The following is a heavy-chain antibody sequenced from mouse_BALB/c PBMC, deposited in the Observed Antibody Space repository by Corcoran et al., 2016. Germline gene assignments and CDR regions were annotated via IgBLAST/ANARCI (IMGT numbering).Heavy chain of an antibody. J-gene: IGHJ3*01. D-gene: IGHD1-1*01. V-gene: IGHV9-1*02. CDR3: ASYGSSSAWFAY. Sequence: QIQLVQSGPELKKPGETVKISCKASGYTFTNYGMNWVKQAPGKGLKWMGWINTYTGEPTYADDFKGRFAFSLETSASTAYLQINNLKNEDMATYFCASYGSSSAWFAYWGQGTLVTVSA. CDR2: INTYTGEP. CDR1: GYTFTNYG.